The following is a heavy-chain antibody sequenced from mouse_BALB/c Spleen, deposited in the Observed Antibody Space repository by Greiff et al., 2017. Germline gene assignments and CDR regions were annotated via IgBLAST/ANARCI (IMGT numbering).Heavy chain of an antibody. J-gene: IGHJ4*01. CDR2: VNPYNGGT. CDR3: ARWDYVHAMDY. V-gene: IGHV1-19*01. Sequence: EVQLQESGPELVKPGASVKMSCKASGYTFTDYYMDWVKQSHGESFEWIGRVNPYNGGTSYNQKFKGKATLTVDKSSSTAYMELNSLTSEDSAVYYCARWDYVHAMDYWGQGTSVTVSS. CDR1: GYTFTDYY. D-gene: IGHD2-4*01.